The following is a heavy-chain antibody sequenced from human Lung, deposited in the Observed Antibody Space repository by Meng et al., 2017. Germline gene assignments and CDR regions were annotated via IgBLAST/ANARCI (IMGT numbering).Heavy chain of an antibody. CDR2: MKSNVDGGTV. Sequence: EVQLVDSGGGFLRPGGSLRLSCAASGFTFSNAWMTWVRQAPGKGLEWIGRMKSNVDGGTVDYAAAVKGRSFISRDDSENTFYLQMNSLKTEDTAVYYCSGHVDYWAHGTLVTVSS. J-gene: IGHJ4*01. CDR3: SGHVDY. CDR1: GFTFSNAW. V-gene: IGHV3-15*01.